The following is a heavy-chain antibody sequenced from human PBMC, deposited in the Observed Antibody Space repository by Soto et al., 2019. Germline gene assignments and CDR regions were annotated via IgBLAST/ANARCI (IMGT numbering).Heavy chain of an antibody. CDR1: GFTFSSYV. CDR3: ARAGCDGGRCYTLVGLRYGMDV. D-gene: IGHD2-15*01. Sequence: QVQLVESGGGVVQPGRSLRLSCAASGFTFSSYVMHWVRQAPGKGLEWVAVISYDGNNKYYADSVKGRFTISRDNSKKTLYLQMDSLMAEDKAVYYCARAGCDGGRCYTLVGLRYGMDVWGQGTTVTVSS. J-gene: IGHJ6*02. CDR2: ISYDGNNK. V-gene: IGHV3-30-3*01.